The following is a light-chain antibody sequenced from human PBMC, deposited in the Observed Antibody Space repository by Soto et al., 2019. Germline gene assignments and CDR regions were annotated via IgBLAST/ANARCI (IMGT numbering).Light chain of an antibody. CDR1: QDIRND. J-gene: IGKJ1*01. Sequence: AIQVTQSPSSLSASVGDSVTITCRASQDIRNDLAWYQQRPGQAPHLLIFAAFNLQSGVPSRFSGGGSGTHFTLTISGLQPDDFANYYCLQYYNFSWTFGQGTKVDIK. CDR2: AAF. CDR3: LQYYNFSWT. V-gene: IGKV1-6*01.